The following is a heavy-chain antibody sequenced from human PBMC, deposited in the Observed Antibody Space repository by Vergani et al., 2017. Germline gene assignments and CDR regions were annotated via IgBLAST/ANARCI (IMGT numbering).Heavy chain of an antibody. CDR1: GGTFSSYT. CDR3: ARDQSASFDY. V-gene: IGHV1-69*08. J-gene: IGHJ4*02. CDR2: FIPILGIA. Sequence: QVQLVQSGAEVKKPGSSVKVSCKASGGTFSSYTISWVRQAPGQGLDWMGRFIPILGIANYAQKFQGRVTITADKSTSTAYMELSSLRSEDTAVYYCARDQSASFDYWGQGTLVTVSS.